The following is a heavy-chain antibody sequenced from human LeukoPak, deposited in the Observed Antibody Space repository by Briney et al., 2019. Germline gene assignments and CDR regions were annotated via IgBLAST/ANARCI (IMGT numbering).Heavy chain of an antibody. Sequence: SETLSLTCTVSGGSISSGDYYWSWIRQPPGKGLEWIGYIYYSGSTYYNPSLKSRVTIPVDTSKNQFSLKLSSVTAADTAVYYCARDLGYYGSGSPLFDYWGQGTLVTVSS. CDR2: IYYSGST. V-gene: IGHV4-30-4*01. CDR3: ARDLGYYGSGSPLFDY. CDR1: GGSISSGDYY. J-gene: IGHJ4*02. D-gene: IGHD3-10*01.